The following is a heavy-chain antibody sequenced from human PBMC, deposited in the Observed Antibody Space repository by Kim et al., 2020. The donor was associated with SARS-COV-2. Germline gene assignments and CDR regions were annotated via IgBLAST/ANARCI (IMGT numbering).Heavy chain of an antibody. CDR3: ASLLGIAAAALFDY. Sequence: NPSLKSRVTISVDTSKNQFSLKLSSVTAADTAVYYCASLLGIAAAALFDYWGQGTLVTVSS. D-gene: IGHD6-13*01. V-gene: IGHV4-39*01. J-gene: IGHJ4*02.